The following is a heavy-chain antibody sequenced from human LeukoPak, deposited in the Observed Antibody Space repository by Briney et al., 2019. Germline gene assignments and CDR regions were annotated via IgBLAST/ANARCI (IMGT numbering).Heavy chain of an antibody. J-gene: IGHJ4*02. D-gene: IGHD2-2*01. V-gene: IGHV1-8*03. CDR2: MNPNSGNT. Sequence: ASVKVSCKASGYTFTSYDINWVRQATGQGLEWMGWMNPNSGNTGYAQRLQGRVTITRNTSISTAYMELSSLRSEDTAVYYCVRGAGSCSSTSRSLGYWGQGTLVTVSS. CDR3: VRGAGSCSSTSRSLGY. CDR1: GYTFTSYD.